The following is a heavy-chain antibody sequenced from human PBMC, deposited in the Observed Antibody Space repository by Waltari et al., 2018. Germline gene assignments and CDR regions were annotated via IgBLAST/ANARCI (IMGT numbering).Heavy chain of an antibody. D-gene: IGHD1-26*01. CDR1: GGSISSSSYY. CDR3: ARVRRRIVGATYGMDV. J-gene: IGHJ6*02. CDR2: IYYSGST. Sequence: QLQLQESGPGLVKPSETLSLTCTVSGGSISSSSYYWGWIRQPPGKGLEWIGSIYYSGSTYYNPSLKSRVTVPADTPKTQFSLKLSSVTAADTAVYYCARVRRRIVGATYGMDVWGQGTTVTVSS. V-gene: IGHV4-39*07.